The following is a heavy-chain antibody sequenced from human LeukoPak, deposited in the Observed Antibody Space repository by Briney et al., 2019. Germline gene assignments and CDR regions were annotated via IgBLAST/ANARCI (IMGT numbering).Heavy chain of an antibody. J-gene: IGHJ2*01. CDR1: GGSFSGYY. CDR3: ARDPNSIGSLFYWYFDL. Sequence: SETLSLTCAVYGGSFSGYYWSWIRQPPGKGLEWIGEINHSGSTNYNPSLKSRVTISVDTSKNQFSLKLSSVTAADTAVYYCARDPNSIGSLFYWYFDLWGRGTLVTVSS. V-gene: IGHV4-34*01. CDR2: INHSGST. D-gene: IGHD3-22*01.